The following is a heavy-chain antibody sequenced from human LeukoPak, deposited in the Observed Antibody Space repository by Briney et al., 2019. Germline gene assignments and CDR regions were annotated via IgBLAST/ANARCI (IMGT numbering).Heavy chain of an antibody. D-gene: IGHD3-22*01. CDR3: AKEGDNTGYRYFDD. J-gene: IGHJ4*02. CDR2: INSSSGTI. CDR1: GFKLIGYS. Sequence: GGSLRLSCAASGFKLIGYSMNWVRQAPGKELEWVSYINSSSGTIIYADSVKGRFTISRDNAKNSLYLQMNSLRAEDTAVYYCAKEGDNTGYRYFDDWGQGTLVTVSS. V-gene: IGHV3-48*04.